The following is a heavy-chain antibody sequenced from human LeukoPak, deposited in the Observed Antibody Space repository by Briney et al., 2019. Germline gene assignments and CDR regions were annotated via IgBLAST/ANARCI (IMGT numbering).Heavy chain of an antibody. CDR2: ISWNSGSI. D-gene: IGHD3-9*01. Sequence: GGSLRLSCAASGFTFDDYAMHWVRQAPGKGLEWVSGISWNSGSIGYADSVKGRFTISRDNAKNSLYLQMNSLRAEDTALYYCAKDQTGDYDILTGSPVRDYWGQGTLVNVSS. CDR1: GFTFDDYA. CDR3: AKDQTGDYDILTGSPVRDY. J-gene: IGHJ4*02. V-gene: IGHV3-9*01.